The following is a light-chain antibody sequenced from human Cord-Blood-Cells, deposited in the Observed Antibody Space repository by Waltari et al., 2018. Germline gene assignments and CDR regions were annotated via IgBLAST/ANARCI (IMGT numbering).Light chain of an antibody. V-gene: IGKV1-39*01. Sequence: DIQMTLSPHSLSASVGARLTITCRASQSISSYLNWYQQKPGKAPKLLIYAASSLQSGVPSRFSGSGSGTDFTLTISSLQPEDFATYYCQQSYSTPPWTFGQGTKLEIK. CDR2: AAS. CDR1: QSISSY. J-gene: IGKJ2*02. CDR3: QQSYSTPPWT.